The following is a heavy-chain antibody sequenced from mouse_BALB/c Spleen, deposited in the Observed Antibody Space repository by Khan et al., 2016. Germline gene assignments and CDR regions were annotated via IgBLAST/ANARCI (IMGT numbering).Heavy chain of an antibody. CDR1: GYTFSRYW. CDR3: ARGDY. D-gene: IGHD2-13*01. Sequence: QVRLQQSGAELMKPGASVKISCKATGYTFSRYWIEWVKERPGHGLAWIGEILPGTGSTNYNEKLKGKATFTAETSSNTAYIQLSSLTSEDSAVYYCARGDYWGRGTLVTVSA. J-gene: IGHJ3*01. CDR2: ILPGTGST. V-gene: IGHV1-9*01.